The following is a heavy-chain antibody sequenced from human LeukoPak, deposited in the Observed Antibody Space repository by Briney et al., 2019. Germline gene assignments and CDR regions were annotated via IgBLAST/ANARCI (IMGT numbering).Heavy chain of an antibody. CDR3: ARTTEGGYTYDYFYYYYMDV. CDR1: GGSTSSYY. J-gene: IGHJ6*03. CDR2: IHYTGRT. D-gene: IGHD5-18*01. V-gene: IGHV4-59*01. Sequence: PSETLSLTCTVSGGSTSSYYWSWIRQPPGKGLQWIGYIHYTGRTNYNPSLKSRITISVNMSKNQFSLRLSAVTAADTAVYYCARTTEGGYTYDYFYYYYMDVWGKGTTVTISS.